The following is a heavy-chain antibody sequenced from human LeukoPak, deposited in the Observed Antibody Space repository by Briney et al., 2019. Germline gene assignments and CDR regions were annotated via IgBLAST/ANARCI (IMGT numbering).Heavy chain of an antibody. CDR2: ISAYNGNT. Sequence: ASMKVSCKASGYTFTSYGISWVRQAPGQGLEWMGWISAYNGNTNYAQKLQGRVTMTTDTSTSTAYMELRSLRSDDTAVYYCARSYGSGSYSLFDYWGQGTLVTVSS. V-gene: IGHV1-18*01. CDR3: ARSYGSGSYSLFDY. D-gene: IGHD3-10*01. CDR1: GYTFTSYG. J-gene: IGHJ4*02.